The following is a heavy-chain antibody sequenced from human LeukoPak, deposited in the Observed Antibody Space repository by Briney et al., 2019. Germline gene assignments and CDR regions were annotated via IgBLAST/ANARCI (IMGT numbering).Heavy chain of an antibody. CDR1: GFTFSSYG. Sequence: PGRSLRLSCAASGFTFSSYGMHWARQAPGKGLEWVAVISYDGSNKYYADSVKGRFTISRDNSKNTLYLQMNSLRAEDTAVYYCARGAQGGWGDLDYWAREPWSPSPQ. CDR3: ARGAQGGWGDLDY. CDR2: ISYDGSNK. V-gene: IGHV3-30*03. D-gene: IGHD3-16*01. J-gene: IGHJ4*02.